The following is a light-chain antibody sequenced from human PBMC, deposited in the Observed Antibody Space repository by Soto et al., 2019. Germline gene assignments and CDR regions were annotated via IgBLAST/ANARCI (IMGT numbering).Light chain of an antibody. J-gene: IGLJ2*01. Sequence: QSVLTQPPSVSEAPRQRVTISCSGSSSNIGDNAVNWYQQLPGKAPKVIIYYDDLRPSGVSDRFSGSKSGTSASLAISGLQSEDEADYYCAAWDDSLSAVVFGRGTKLTVL. CDR1: SSNIGDNA. V-gene: IGLV1-36*01. CDR3: AAWDDSLSAVV. CDR2: YDD.